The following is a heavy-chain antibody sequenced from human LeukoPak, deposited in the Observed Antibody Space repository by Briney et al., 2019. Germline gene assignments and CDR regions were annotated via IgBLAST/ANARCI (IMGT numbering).Heavy chain of an antibody. CDR3: AKDQHLFYMVY. V-gene: IGHV3-23*01. J-gene: IGHJ4*02. D-gene: IGHD3-3*02. CDR1: GFTFSSYS. CDR2: TSDRGDYT. Sequence: QPGGSLRLSCAASGFTFSSYSMSRVRQAPGKGLEWVSGTSDRGDYTYYADSVKGRFTISRDNSKNTLYLQMNSLRAEDTAVYYCAKDQHLFYMVYWGQGTLVTVSS.